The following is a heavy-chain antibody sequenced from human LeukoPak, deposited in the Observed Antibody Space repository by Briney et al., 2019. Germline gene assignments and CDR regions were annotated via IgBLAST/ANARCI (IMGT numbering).Heavy chain of an antibody. J-gene: IGHJ2*01. D-gene: IGHD2/OR15-2a*01. CDR3: AKDAKPSFVQGQVPNWQFDL. Sequence: GGSLRLSCAASGFTFSSYAMSWVRQAPGKGLEWVSAISGSGGDTYYADSVKGRFTISRDNSKNTLYLHMNSLRAEDTAVYYCAKDAKPSFVQGQVPNWQFDLWGRGTLVIVSS. V-gene: IGHV3-23*01. CDR1: GFTFSSYA. CDR2: ISGSGGDT.